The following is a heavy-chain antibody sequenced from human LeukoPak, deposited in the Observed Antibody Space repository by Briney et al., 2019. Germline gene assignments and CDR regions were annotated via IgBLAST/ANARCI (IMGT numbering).Heavy chain of an antibody. J-gene: IGHJ4*02. CDR3: ARDRDGSGWHDY. Sequence: GGSLRLSCAASGFTFSSYTMNWVRQAPGKGLEWVSSISSSSSYIYFADSVKGRFTSHRNNAKNSLYLQMNSLRAEDTAVYYCARDRDGSGWHDYWGQGTLVTVSS. CDR2: ISSSSSYI. V-gene: IGHV3-21*01. D-gene: IGHD6-19*01. CDR1: GFTFSSYT.